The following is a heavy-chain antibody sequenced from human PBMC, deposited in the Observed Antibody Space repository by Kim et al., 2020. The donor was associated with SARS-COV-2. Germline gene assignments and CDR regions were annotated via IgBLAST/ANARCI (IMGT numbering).Heavy chain of an antibody. J-gene: IGHJ3*01. V-gene: IGHV3-48*02. CDR2: ITRDRNAI. CDR3: ARSVDGAFDV. D-gene: IGHD2-21*01. CDR1: GFSFSVYS. Sequence: GGSLRLSCVASGFSFSVYSMNWVRQAPGKGLEWISYITRDRNAIKYADSVKGRFTISRDNAKKIVFLQMNGLRDEDTALYYCARSVDGAFDVWGQGTVLT.